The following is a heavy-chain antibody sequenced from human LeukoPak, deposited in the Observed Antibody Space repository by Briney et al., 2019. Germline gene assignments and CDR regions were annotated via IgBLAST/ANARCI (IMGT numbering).Heavy chain of an antibody. CDR2: IYYSGST. J-gene: IGHJ3*02. CDR1: GGSISSGGYY. CDR3: ARVTRHIVVVTAIPDAFDI. Sequence: SQTLSLTCTVSGGSISSGGYYWSWIRQHPGKGLEWIGYIYYSGSTYYNPSLKSRVTISVDTSKNQFSLKLSSVTAADTAVYYCARVTRHIVVVTAIPDAFDIWGQGTMVTVS. V-gene: IGHV4-31*03. D-gene: IGHD2-21*02.